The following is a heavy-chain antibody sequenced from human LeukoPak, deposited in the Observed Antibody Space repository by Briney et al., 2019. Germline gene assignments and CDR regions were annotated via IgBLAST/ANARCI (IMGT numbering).Heavy chain of an antibody. D-gene: IGHD1-1*01. Sequence: GGSLRLSCTASGFTFSSYEMNWVRQAPGKGLEWVSYIISSGSAIYYADSVEGRFTISRDNAKNSLYLQMNSLRAEDTAVYYCAREGWNDDLDYWGQGTLVTVSS. V-gene: IGHV3-48*03. CDR2: IISSGSAI. J-gene: IGHJ4*02. CDR3: AREGWNDDLDY. CDR1: GFTFSSYE.